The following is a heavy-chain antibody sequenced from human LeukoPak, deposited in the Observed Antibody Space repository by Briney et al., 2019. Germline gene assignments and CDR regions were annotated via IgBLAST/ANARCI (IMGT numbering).Heavy chain of an antibody. CDR2: IYYSGST. CDR1: GGSVNSGSYY. D-gene: IGHD3-10*01. Sequence: SETLSLTCTVSGGSVNSGSYYWGWIRQPPGEGLEWIGNIYYSGSTSYSPSLKSRVTISVDTSKNQFSLKLNSGTAADTAVYYCARKPYGSGRFDYWGQGTLVTVSS. J-gene: IGHJ4*02. V-gene: IGHV4-39*01. CDR3: ARKPYGSGRFDY.